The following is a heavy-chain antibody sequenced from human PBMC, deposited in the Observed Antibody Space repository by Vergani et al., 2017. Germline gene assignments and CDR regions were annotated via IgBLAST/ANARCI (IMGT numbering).Heavy chain of an antibody. J-gene: IGHJ6*02. Sequence: DVLLVQSWAEVKKPGATMKISCKVSGYTFTDHYMHWVKQAPGKGLEWMGLVDPEDGETIYAEKFKGRVTIAADTSTDTAHLELSSLRSEDTAVYYCATPQTVTTGGMEVWGQGTTVIVSS. CDR1: GYTFTDHY. D-gene: IGHD4-17*01. CDR2: VDPEDGET. CDR3: ATPQTVTTGGMEV. V-gene: IGHV1-69-2*01.